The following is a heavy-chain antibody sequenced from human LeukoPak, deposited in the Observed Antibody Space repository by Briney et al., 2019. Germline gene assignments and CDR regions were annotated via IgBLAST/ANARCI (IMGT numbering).Heavy chain of an antibody. CDR3: ARGHSGTYQPSGSDF. J-gene: IGHJ4*02. D-gene: IGHD1-26*01. CDR2: IRYDGSDK. Sequence: GGSLRLSCAASGFTFSNFGMHWIRQTPGKGLEWVAFIRYDGSDKCYADSVKGRFTISRDNSKNTLYLQMNSLRAEDTALYYCARGHSGTYQPSGSDFWGQGTLVTISS. CDR1: GFTFSNFG. V-gene: IGHV3-30*02.